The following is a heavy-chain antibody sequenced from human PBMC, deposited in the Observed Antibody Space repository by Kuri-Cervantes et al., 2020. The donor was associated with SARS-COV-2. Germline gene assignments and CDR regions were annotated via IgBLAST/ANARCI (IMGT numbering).Heavy chain of an antibody. CDR1: GYSFTSYW. Sequence: GGSLRLSCKGSGYSFTSYWIGWVRQMPGKGLEWMGIIYPGDSDTRYSPSFQGQVTISADKSISTAYLQWSSLKASDTAMYYCARVKRDYDFWSGYYTGHYYYYGMDVWGQGTTVTVSS. D-gene: IGHD3-3*01. J-gene: IGHJ6*02. CDR3: ARVKRDYDFWSGYYTGHYYYYGMDV. V-gene: IGHV5-51*01. CDR2: IYPGDSDT.